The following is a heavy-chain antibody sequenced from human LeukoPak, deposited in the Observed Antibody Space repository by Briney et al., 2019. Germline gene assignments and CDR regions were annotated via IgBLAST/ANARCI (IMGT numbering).Heavy chain of an antibody. CDR1: GFTVSSNY. D-gene: IGHD1-7*01. Sequence: GGPLRLSCAASGFTVSSNYMSWVRQAPGKGLEWVSVIYSGGSTYYADSVKGRFTISRDNSKNTLYLQMNSLRAEDTAVYYCTKDKELGPEYLQEWGQGTLVSVSS. J-gene: IGHJ1*01. CDR2: IYSGGST. CDR3: TKDKELGPEYLQE. V-gene: IGHV3-53*01.